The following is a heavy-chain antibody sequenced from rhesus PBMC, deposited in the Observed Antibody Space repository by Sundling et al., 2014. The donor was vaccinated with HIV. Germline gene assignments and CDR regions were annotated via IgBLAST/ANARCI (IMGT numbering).Heavy chain of an antibody. Sequence: QVQLQESGPGLVKPSETLSVTCAVSGGSISSNFWSWIRQAPGKGLEWIGNVFGSSASTNYNPSLKSRVTISKDTSKNQFSLKLSSVTAADTAVYYCARIYGRENFDYWGQGVLVTVSS. J-gene: IGHJ4*01. CDR3: ARIYGRENFDY. D-gene: IGHD4-29*01. CDR1: GGSISSNF. V-gene: IGHV4-160*01. CDR2: VFGSSAST.